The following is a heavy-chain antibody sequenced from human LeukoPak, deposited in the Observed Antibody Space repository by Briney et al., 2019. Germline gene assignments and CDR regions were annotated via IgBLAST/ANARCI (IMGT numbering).Heavy chain of an antibody. Sequence: MTSETLSLTCTVSGGSISSYWSWIRQPPGKGLEWIGEINHSGSTNYNPSLKSRVTISVDTSKNQFSLKLSSVTAADTAVYYCARDLTDYDILTGYYNVGFDYWGQGTLVTVSS. J-gene: IGHJ4*02. V-gene: IGHV4-34*01. CDR2: INHSGST. D-gene: IGHD3-9*01. CDR3: ARDLTDYDILTGYYNVGFDY. CDR1: GGSISSY.